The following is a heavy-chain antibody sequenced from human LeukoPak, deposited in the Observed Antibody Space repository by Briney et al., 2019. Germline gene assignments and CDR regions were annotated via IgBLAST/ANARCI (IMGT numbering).Heavy chain of an antibody. CDR2: FDPEDGET. CDR1: GYTLTELS. D-gene: IGHD6-6*01. CDR3: ATAEYSSSSPDY. Sequence: ASVKVSCKVSGYTLTELSMHWVRQAPGKGLEWMGGFDPEDGETIYAQKFQGRVTMTGDTSTDTAYMELSSLRSEDTAVYYCATAEYSSSSPDYWGQGTLVTVSS. J-gene: IGHJ4*02. V-gene: IGHV1-24*01.